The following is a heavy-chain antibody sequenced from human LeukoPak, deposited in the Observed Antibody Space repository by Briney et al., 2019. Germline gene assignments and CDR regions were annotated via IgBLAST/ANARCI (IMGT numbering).Heavy chain of an antibody. Sequence: GGSLRLSCAASGFTFSDYYMNWIRQAPGKGLEWVSVIYSGGSTYYADSVKGRFTISRDNSKNTLYLQMNSLRAEDTAVYYCAREGTWSYYYDYWGQGTLVTVSS. J-gene: IGHJ4*02. CDR1: GFTFSDYY. CDR3: AREGTWSYYYDY. V-gene: IGHV3-66*01. CDR2: IYSGGST. D-gene: IGHD1-26*01.